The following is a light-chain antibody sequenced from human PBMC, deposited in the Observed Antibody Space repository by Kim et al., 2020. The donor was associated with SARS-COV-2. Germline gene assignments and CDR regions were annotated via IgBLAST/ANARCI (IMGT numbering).Light chain of an antibody. J-gene: IGLJ3*02. Sequence: QLVLTQSPSASASLGASVKLTCTLSSGHSSYTIAWHQQQPEKGPRYLMKLNSDGSQIKGDGIPDRFSGSSSGAQRYLTISSLQSEDEADYYCQTWGSGIQVFGGGTQLTVL. CDR3: QTWGSGIQV. CDR1: SGHSSYT. V-gene: IGLV4-69*01. CDR2: LNSDGSQ.